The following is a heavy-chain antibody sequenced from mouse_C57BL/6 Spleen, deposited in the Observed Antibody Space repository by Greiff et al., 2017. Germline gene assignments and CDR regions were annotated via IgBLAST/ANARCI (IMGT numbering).Heavy chain of an antibody. CDR1: GYTFTSYW. V-gene: IGHV1-52*01. CDR2: IDPSDSET. D-gene: IGHD3-2*02. CDR3: ARTAQAFYFDY. J-gene: IGHJ2*01. Sequence: QVQLKQPGAELVRPGSSVKLSCKASGYTFTSYWMHWVKQRPIQGLEWIGNIDPSDSETHYNQKFKDKATLTVDKSSSTAYMQLSSLTSEDSAVYYCARTAQAFYFDYWGQGTTLTVSS.